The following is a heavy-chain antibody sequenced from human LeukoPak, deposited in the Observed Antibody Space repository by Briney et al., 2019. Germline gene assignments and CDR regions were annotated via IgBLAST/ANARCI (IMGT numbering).Heavy chain of an antibody. V-gene: IGHV4-39*07. D-gene: IGHD3-10*01. J-gene: IGHJ3*02. CDR3: ARSDGYGLVGI. CDR2: IYSSGST. CDR1: GVSISSGSNY. Sequence: SETLSLTCSVSGVSISSGSNYWGWIRQPPGKTLEWIGSIYSSGSTHYNPSLKIRVIILIDTAKNHFSLNLSSVTAADTAVYYCARSDGYGLVGIWGQGTMVTVSS.